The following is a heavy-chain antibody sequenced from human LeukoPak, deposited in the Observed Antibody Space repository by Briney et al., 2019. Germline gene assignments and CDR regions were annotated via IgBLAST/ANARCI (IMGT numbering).Heavy chain of an antibody. Sequence: GGSLRLSCAASGFTFSSYWMSWVRQAPGKGLEWVANIKQGGSEKYYVDSVKGRFTISRDNAKNSLYLQMNSLRAEDTAVYYCARYYDILTGYRAFDIWGQGTMVTVSS. D-gene: IGHD3-9*01. CDR2: IKQGGSEK. CDR1: GFTFSSYW. CDR3: ARYYDILTGYRAFDI. J-gene: IGHJ3*02. V-gene: IGHV3-7*01.